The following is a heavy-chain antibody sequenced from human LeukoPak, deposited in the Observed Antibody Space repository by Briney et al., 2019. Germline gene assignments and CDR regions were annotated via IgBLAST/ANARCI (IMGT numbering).Heavy chain of an antibody. CDR1: GYTFTSYD. D-gene: IGHD6-19*01. CDR2: MNPNSGNT. Sequence: ASVEVSCKASGYTFTSYDINWVRQATGQGLEWMGWMNPNSGNTGYAQKFQGRVTMTRNTSISTAYMELSSLRSEDTAVYYCARARRAVAGQYYFDYWGQGTLVTVSS. V-gene: IGHV1-8*01. CDR3: ARARRAVAGQYYFDY. J-gene: IGHJ4*02.